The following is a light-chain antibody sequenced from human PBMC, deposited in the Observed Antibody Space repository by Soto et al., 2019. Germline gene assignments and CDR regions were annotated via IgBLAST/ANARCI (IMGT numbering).Light chain of an antibody. CDR3: AAWDDSLSGRV. CDR1: SSDVGAYNF. J-gene: IGLJ3*02. CDR2: EVT. Sequence: QSALTQPASVSGSPGQSITISCTGTSSDVGAYNFVSWYQHHPGRAPKLIIYEVTIRPSGVSNRFSGSKSGNTASLTISGLQAEDEADYYCAAWDDSLSGRVFGGGTKLTVL. V-gene: IGLV2-14*01.